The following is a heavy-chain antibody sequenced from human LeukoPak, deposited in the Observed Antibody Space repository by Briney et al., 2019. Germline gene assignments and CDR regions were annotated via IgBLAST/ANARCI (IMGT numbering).Heavy chain of an antibody. V-gene: IGHV6-1*01. D-gene: IGHD1-26*01. CDR1: GDTVSSNSAA. CDR3: AREGEGVGATGSDAFDI. CDR2: TYYRSKWYN. J-gene: IGHJ3*02. Sequence: SQTLSLTCAISGDTVSSNSAAWNWIRQSPSRGLEWLGRTYYRSKWYNDYAVSVKSRITINPDTSKNQFSLQLNSVTPEDTAVYYCAREGEGVGATGSDAFDIWGQGTMVTVSS.